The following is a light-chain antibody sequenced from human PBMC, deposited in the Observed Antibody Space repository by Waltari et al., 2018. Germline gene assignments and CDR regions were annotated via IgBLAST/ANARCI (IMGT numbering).Light chain of an antibody. CDR2: GNT. V-gene: IGLV1-40*01. J-gene: IGLJ2*01. Sequence: QSGLTQPPSVSGAPGQRVTISCTGSSSNIGAGYDVHWYQLLPGTAPKVLIYGNTNRPSVVPDRFSGSKSGTSASLASTGLQAEDEADYYCQSYDNSLNSVFGGGTKLTVL. CDR1: SSNIGAGYD. CDR3: QSYDNSLNSV.